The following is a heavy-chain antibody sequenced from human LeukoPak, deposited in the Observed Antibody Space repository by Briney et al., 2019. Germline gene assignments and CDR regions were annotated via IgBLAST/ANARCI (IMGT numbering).Heavy chain of an antibody. V-gene: IGHV3-23*01. D-gene: IGHD3-10*01. J-gene: IGHJ4*02. Sequence: GGPLRLSCAASRFTFSSYAISWVRQAPGKGLEWVSTISSTDVATYYADSVRGRFTISRDNSRNTLYLQMNSLRAEDTAVYYCAKSVYGSGSYEVDYWGQGTLVTVSS. CDR2: ISSTDVAT. CDR1: RFTFSSYA. CDR3: AKSVYGSGSYEVDY.